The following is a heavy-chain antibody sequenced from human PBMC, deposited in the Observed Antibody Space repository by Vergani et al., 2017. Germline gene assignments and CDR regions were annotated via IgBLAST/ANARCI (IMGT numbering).Heavy chain of an antibody. CDR2: IYYSGST. CDR3: ARVARCLRVTTDYYYMDV. V-gene: IGHV4-59*01. J-gene: IGHJ6*03. D-gene: IGHD4-17*01. CDR1: GGPISSYY. Sequence: QVQLQESGPGLVKPSETLSLTCTVSGGPISSYYWSWIRQPPGKGLEWIGSIYYSGSTNYNPSLKSRVTISVDTSKNQFSLKLSSVTAADTAVYYCARVARCLRVTTDYYYMDVWGKGTTVTVSS.